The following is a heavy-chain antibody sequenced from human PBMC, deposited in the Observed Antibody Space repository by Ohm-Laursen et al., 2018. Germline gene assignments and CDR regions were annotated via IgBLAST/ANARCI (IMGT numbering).Heavy chain of an antibody. CDR2: IYTSGTT. D-gene: IGHD4-17*01. V-gene: IGHV4-59*02. J-gene: IGHJ4*02. CDR3: AGDDGDYLYDS. CDR1: GDSVSSYY. Sequence: SLSLTCTVSGDSVSSYYWSWIPQPPGKALEWIGYIYTSGTTNYHPSLKSRITISLNTSKNQFSLRLGSVTAADTGIYYCAGDDGDYLYDSWGQGTLVTVSS.